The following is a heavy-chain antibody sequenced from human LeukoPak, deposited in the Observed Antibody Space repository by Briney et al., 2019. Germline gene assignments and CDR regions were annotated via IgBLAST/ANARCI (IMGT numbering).Heavy chain of an antibody. CDR1: GYTFTSYD. J-gene: IGHJ4*02. CDR3: ARGGVVVIASLDLSPYYFDY. CDR2: MNPNSGNT. V-gene: IGHV1-8*01. Sequence: ASVKVSCKASGYTFTSYDINWVRQATGQGLEWMGWMNPNSGNTGYAQKFQGRVTMTRNTSISTAYMELSSLRSEDTAVYYCARGGVVVIASLDLSPYYFDYWGQGTLVTVSS. D-gene: IGHD2-21*01.